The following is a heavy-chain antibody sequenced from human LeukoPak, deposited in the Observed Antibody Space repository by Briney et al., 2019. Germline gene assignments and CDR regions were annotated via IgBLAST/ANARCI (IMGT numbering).Heavy chain of an antibody. D-gene: IGHD5-24*01. J-gene: IGHJ4*02. CDR1: GYTFTSYY. CDR2: INPSGGST. Sequence: ASVKVSCKASGYTFTSYYMHWVRQAPGQGLEWMGIINPSGGSTSYAQKFQGRVTMTRDTSTSTVYVELSSLRSEDTAVYYCASDDGYNYDGKGSATGPYYFDYWGQGTLVTVSS. CDR3: ASDDGYNYDGKGSATGPYYFDY. V-gene: IGHV1-46*01.